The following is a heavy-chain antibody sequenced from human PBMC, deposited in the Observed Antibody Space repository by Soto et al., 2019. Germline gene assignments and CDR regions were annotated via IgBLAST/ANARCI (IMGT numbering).Heavy chain of an antibody. CDR3: ARSGPPAGY. D-gene: IGHD3-10*01. V-gene: IGHV1-18*01. CDR2: ISAYNGNT. J-gene: IGHJ4*02. Sequence: QVQLVQSGAEVKKPGASVKVSCKASGYTFTSYAISWVRQAPGQGLEWMGWISAYNGNTNYAQKLHGRVTMTTDPTPTTADMELRSLRSADTAVYYCARSGPPAGYWGQGTLVTVSS. CDR1: GYTFTSYA.